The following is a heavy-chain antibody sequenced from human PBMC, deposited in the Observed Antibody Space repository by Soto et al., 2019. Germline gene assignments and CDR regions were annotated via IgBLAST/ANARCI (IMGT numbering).Heavy chain of an antibody. Sequence: QGTLKQSGPVLVKPTETLTLTCTVSVFSLTNTTMGVSWIRQPPGKALEWLAHIFSNDEKSYSTSLKSRLTRSQDTSKGPVVLTMTNMDPVHTATSYCARMGDRLKNYYYYSMDVLGEGTTVTV. D-gene: IGHD3-22*01. V-gene: IGHV2-26*01. CDR1: VFSLTNTTMG. CDR3: ARMGDRLKNYYYYSMDV. CDR2: IFSNDEK. J-gene: IGHJ6*02.